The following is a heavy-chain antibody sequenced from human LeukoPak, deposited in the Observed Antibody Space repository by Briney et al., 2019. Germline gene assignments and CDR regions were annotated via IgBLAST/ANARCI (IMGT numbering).Heavy chain of an antibody. D-gene: IGHD4/OR15-4a*01. V-gene: IGHV4-59*01. J-gene: IGHJ6*03. Sequence: SETLSLTCVVSGDSISDYYWSWIRQPPGKGLEWLGYIYYSGSTSYNPSLESRITMSVDTSKNQFSLKLTSVTAPDTAVCFCARLITDYGDDYHFYVCGKGT. CDR2: IYYSGST. CDR3: ARLITDYGDDYHFYV. CDR1: GDSISDYY.